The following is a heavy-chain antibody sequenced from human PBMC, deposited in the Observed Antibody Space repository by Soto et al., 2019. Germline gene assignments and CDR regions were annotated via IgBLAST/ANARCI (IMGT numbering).Heavy chain of an antibody. Sequence: PSETLSLTCTVSGGSISSSSYYWGWIRQPPGKGLEWIGSIYYSGSTYYNPSLKSRVTISVDTSKNQFSLKLSSVTAADTAVYYCASPKIAFYNWFDSWGQGTLVTVSS. J-gene: IGHJ5*01. D-gene: IGHD3-3*02. CDR2: IYYSGST. CDR1: GGSISSSSYY. CDR3: ASPKIAFYNWFDS. V-gene: IGHV4-39*01.